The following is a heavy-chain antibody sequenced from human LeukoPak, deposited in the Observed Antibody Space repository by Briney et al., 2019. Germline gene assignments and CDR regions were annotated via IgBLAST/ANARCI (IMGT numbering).Heavy chain of an antibody. V-gene: IGHV3-23*01. CDR1: GFGFSDDS. CDR3: AKNAIAAAGTLVAFDI. CDR2: ISGSGGST. Sequence: GGSLRLSCAASGFGFSDDSMSWVRQAPGKGLEWVSAISGSGGSTYYADSVKGRFTISRDNSKNTLYLQMNSLRAEYTAVYYCAKNAIAAAGTLVAFDIWGQGTMVTVSS. J-gene: IGHJ3*02. D-gene: IGHD6-13*01.